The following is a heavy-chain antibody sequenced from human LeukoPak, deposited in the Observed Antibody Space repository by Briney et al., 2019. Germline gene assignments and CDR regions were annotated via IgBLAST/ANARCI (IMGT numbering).Heavy chain of an antibody. V-gene: IGHV4-30-2*01. CDR1: GGSISDGTSS. Sequence: SQTLSLTCTVSGGSISDGTSSYNWIRQPPGKGLEWIGYIFHTGNTYYSPSLKSRVTIAIDMSKNQFSLKLSSVTAADTAVYYCARGYSDYPYYFDNWGQGTLVTVSS. CDR2: IFHTGNT. CDR3: ARGYSDYPYYFDN. D-gene: IGHD5-12*01. J-gene: IGHJ4*02.